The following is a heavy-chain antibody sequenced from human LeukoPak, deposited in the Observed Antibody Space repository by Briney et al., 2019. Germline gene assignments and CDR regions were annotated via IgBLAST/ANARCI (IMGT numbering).Heavy chain of an antibody. CDR2: IFTSGST. Sequence: SETLSLTCTVVGGSITSDYWSWIRQPAGKGLEWLGRIFTSGSTAYNPSLKSRVTMSLDTSKNQFFLKLSSVTAADTAAYFCSRGGANDLWGQGTLVTVSS. J-gene: IGHJ5*02. V-gene: IGHV4-4*07. CDR1: GGSITSDY. CDR3: SRGGANDL. D-gene: IGHD4/OR15-4a*01.